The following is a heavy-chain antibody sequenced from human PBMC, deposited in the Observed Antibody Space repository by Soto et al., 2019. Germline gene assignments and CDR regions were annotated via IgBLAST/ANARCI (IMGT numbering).Heavy chain of an antibody. CDR3: ARRGGSSSGYYYYAMDV. V-gene: IGHV4-31*03. D-gene: IGHD6-6*01. CDR1: SDSMNSGGYY. J-gene: IGHJ6*02. Sequence: PSETLSLTCSVSSDSMNSGGYYWSWIRQHPGKGLEWIGYVHSNGDTYYNPPLKSRVTISVDTSKNQFSLNLTSVTAADTAVYYCARRGGSSSGYYYYAMDVWGQGTTVTVSS. CDR2: VHSNGDT.